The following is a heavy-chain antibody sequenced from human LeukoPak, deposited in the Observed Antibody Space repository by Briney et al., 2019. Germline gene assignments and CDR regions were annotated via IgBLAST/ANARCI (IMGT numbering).Heavy chain of an antibody. CDR3: ARTHPRARYCSGGSCYFFDY. CDR2: INHSGST. CDR1: GGSFSGYY. J-gene: IGHJ4*02. Sequence: SETLSLTCAAYGGSFSGYYWSWIRQPPGKGLEWIGEINHSGSTNYNPSLKSRVTISVDTSKNQFSLKLSSVTAADTAVYYCARTHPRARYCSGGSCYFFDYWGQGTLVTVSS. D-gene: IGHD2-15*01. V-gene: IGHV4-34*01.